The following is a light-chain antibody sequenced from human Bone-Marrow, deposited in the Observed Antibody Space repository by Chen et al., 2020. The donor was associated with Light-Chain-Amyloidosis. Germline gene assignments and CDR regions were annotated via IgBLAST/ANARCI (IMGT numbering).Light chain of an antibody. V-gene: IGLV3-25*03. J-gene: IGLJ2*01. Sequence: SYELTQPPSVSVSPGQTARITCSGDDLPTKYAYWYQQKPVPAPVLVIHRDTERPSGISERFSGSSSGTTATLTISGVQAEDEADYHCQSADSSGTYEVIFGGGTKLTVL. CDR1: DLPTKY. CDR2: RDT. CDR3: QSADSSGTYEVI.